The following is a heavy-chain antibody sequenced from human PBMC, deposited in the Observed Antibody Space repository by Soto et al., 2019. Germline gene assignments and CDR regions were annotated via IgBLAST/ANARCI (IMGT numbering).Heavy chain of an antibody. CDR2: ISSSSSYI. Sequence: PGGSLRLSCAASGFTFSSYSMNWVCQAPGKGLEWVSSISSSSSYIYYADSVKGRFTISRDNAKNSLYLQMNSLRAEDTAVYYCARGSILEWFPPTHDYWGQGTLVTVSS. J-gene: IGHJ4*02. V-gene: IGHV3-21*01. CDR3: ARGSILEWFPPTHDY. CDR1: GFTFSSYS. D-gene: IGHD2-15*01.